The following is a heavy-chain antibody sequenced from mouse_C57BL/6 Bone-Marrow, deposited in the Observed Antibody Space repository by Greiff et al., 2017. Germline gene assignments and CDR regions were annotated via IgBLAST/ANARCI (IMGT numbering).Heavy chain of an antibody. CDR3: ARHAWFAY. CDR2: ISSGGSYT. J-gene: IGHJ3*01. V-gene: IGHV5-6*01. CDR1: GFTFSSYG. Sequence: VQLQESGGDLVKPGGSLKLSCAASGFTFSSYGMSWVRQTPDKRLEWVATISSGGSYTYYPDSVKGRFTISRDNAKNTLYLQMSSLKSEDTAMYYCARHAWFAYWGQGTLVTVSA.